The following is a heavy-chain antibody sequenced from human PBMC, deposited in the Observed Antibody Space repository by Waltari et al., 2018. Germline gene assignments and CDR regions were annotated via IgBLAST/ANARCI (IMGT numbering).Heavy chain of an antibody. V-gene: IGHV4-59*08. CDR3: ARQGSSWSGFDV. CDR2: IYGSGRTT. J-gene: IGHJ5*02. Sequence: QLQLQESGPGLVKPPETLSLTCAVSGGSISSSYWSWIRQPPGKGLEWIGYIYGSGRTTTYNPSLKGRVTLSVDTSKSQFSLHLSSVTAADTAVYYCARQGSSWSGFDVWGPGVLVTVSS. D-gene: IGHD6-6*01. CDR1: GGSISSSY.